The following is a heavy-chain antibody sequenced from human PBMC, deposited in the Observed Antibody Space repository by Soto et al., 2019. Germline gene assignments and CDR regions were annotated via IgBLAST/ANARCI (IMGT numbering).Heavy chain of an antibody. V-gene: IGHV1-8*01. Sequence: QVPLVQSGAEVREPGASVKVSCKASGYSFTSLDINWVRQTAGQGLEWMGWMQPSTGRTGYAQKFQGRVTMTRDTSINTAYMELTTLTSDDTAFHYCARGVSAGVDYWGQGTLVTVSS. CDR2: MQPSTGRT. J-gene: IGHJ4*02. CDR1: GYSFTSLD. CDR3: ARGVSAGVDY. D-gene: IGHD1-26*01.